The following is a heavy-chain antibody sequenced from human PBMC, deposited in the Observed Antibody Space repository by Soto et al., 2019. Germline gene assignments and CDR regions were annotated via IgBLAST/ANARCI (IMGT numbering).Heavy chain of an antibody. Sequence: SETLSLTCTVSGTSISSSAYYWGWIRQPPGKGLEWIGSMYYSGSTYYNPSLKSRVTISVDTSKNQFSLKLSSVTAADTAVYYSAGKYYYDSGGYHFWGQGTLVTVSS. J-gene: IGHJ4*02. CDR3: AGKYYYDSGGYHF. CDR1: GTSISSSAYY. D-gene: IGHD3-22*01. V-gene: IGHV4-39*01. CDR2: MYYSGST.